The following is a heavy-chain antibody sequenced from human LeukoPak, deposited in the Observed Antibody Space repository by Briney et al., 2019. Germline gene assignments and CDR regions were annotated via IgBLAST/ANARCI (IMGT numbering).Heavy chain of an antibody. J-gene: IGHJ3*01. CDR2: IYPGDSGP. Sequence: GESLKISCKVSGYSFTSYCIGWVRQMPGKGLEGMGGIYPGDSGPTYSPSFQGQVTISVDKPINTAYLQWSSLQASDTAMYYCGMSGDRVPLQDDVFDVWGQGTMVTVST. CDR3: GMSGDRVPLQDDVFDV. D-gene: IGHD1-26*01. CDR1: GYSFTSYC. V-gene: IGHV5-51*04.